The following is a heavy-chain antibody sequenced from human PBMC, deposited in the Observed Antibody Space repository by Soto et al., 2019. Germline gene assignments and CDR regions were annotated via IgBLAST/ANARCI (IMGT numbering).Heavy chain of an antibody. CDR3: AKDPSVEMATTHPYYYYYGMDV. V-gene: IGHV3-23*01. Sequence: EVQLLESGGGLVQPGGSLRLSCAASGFTFSSYAMSWVRQAPGKGLEWVSAISGSGGSTYYADSVKGRFTISRDNSKNTLYLQMNSLRVEDTAVYYCAKDPSVEMATTHPYYYYYGMDVWGQGTTVTVSS. CDR1: GFTFSSYA. J-gene: IGHJ6*02. D-gene: IGHD5-12*01. CDR2: ISGSGGST.